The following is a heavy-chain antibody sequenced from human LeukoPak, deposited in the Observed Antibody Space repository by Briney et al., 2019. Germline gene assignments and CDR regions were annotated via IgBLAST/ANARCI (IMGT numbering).Heavy chain of an antibody. J-gene: IGHJ6*04. Sequence: GGSLRLSCAASGFTFSSYAMHWVRQAPGKGLEWVAVISYGGSNKYYADSVKGRFTISRDNSKNTLYLQMNSLRAEDTAVYYCARGMTTVKSVGYYGMDVWGKGTTVTVSS. CDR2: ISYGGSNK. V-gene: IGHV3-30*04. CDR3: ARGMTTVKSVGYYGMDV. D-gene: IGHD4-11*01. CDR1: GFTFSSYA.